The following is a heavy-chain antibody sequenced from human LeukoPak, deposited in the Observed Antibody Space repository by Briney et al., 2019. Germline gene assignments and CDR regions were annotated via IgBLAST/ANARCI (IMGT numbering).Heavy chain of an antibody. D-gene: IGHD2-2*01. Sequence: ESGLALVKPTQTLTLTCTFSGFSLSTSGMCVSWIRQPPGKALVWLARIDWDDDKYYSTSLKTRLTISKDTSKNQVVLTMTNMDPVDTATYYCARILSDCSSTTSSEDAFDIWGQGTMVTVSS. V-gene: IGHV2-70*11. CDR2: IDWDDDK. CDR1: GFSLSTSGMC. J-gene: IGHJ3*02. CDR3: ARILSDCSSTTSSEDAFDI.